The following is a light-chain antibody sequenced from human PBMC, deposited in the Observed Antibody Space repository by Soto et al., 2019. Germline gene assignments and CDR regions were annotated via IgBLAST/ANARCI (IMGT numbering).Light chain of an antibody. J-gene: IGKJ3*01. CDR1: QNIYNY. Sequence: DIQMTQSPSTLSASVGDRATITCRASQNIYNYLAWYQQKPGKAPKPLIYKASTLESGVPSRFSGSGSGKEFTLTISSLQPDDFATYYCHQYSVTSSFGPGTKVDVK. CDR2: KAS. CDR3: HQYSVTSS. V-gene: IGKV1-5*03.